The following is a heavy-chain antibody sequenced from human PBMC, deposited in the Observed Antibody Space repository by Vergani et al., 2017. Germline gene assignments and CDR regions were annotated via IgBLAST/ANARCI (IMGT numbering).Heavy chain of an antibody. CDR1: GGSISSGGYY. J-gene: IGHJ3*02. CDR2: IYYSGST. CDR3: AVSGITIVRGVIPVAFDI. D-gene: IGHD3-10*01. V-gene: IGHV4-31*01. Sequence: QVQLQESGPGLVKPSQTLSLTCTVSGGSISSGGYYWSWIRQHPGKGLEWIGYIYYSGSTYYNPSLKSLVTISVDTSKNQFSLKLSSVTAADTAVYYCAVSGITIVRGVIPVAFDIWGQGTMVTVSS.